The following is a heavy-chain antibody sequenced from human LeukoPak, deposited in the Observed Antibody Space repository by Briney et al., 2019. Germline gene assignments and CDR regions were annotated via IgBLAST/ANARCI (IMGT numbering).Heavy chain of an antibody. D-gene: IGHD3-9*01. V-gene: IGHV4-59*02. CDR2: IYYSGST. CDR3: ARGPLTSNNWFDP. CDR1: GGSVSSYY. Sequence: SETLSLTCTVSGGSVSSYYWSWIRQPPGKGLEWIGYIYYSGSTNYNPSLKSRATVSVDTSKNQFSLKLSSVTAADTAVCYCARGPLTSNNWFDPWGRGTLVTVSS. J-gene: IGHJ5*02.